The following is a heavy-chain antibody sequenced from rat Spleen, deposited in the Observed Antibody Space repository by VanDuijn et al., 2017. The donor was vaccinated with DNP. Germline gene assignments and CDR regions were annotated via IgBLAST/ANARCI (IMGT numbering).Heavy chain of an antibody. J-gene: IGHJ4*01. CDR2: ITSSGGST. Sequence: EVQLVESGGDLVQPGRSLKLSCVASGFTFNKYWMTWIRQVPGKGLEWVAAITSSGGSTYYPDSVKGRFTISRDNVENTVYLQMNSLRSEDTATYYCAKDPRDNMDAWGQGTSVTVSS. D-gene: IGHD1-4*01. CDR3: AKDPRDNMDA. V-gene: IGHV5-31*01. CDR1: GFTFNKYW.